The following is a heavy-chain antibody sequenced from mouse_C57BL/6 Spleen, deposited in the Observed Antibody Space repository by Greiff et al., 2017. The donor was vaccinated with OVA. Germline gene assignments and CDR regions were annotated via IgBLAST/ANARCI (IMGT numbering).Heavy chain of an antibody. CDR3: ARSRDDYGSSYMFAY. V-gene: IGHV1-82*01. Sequence: VKLQESGPELVKPGASVKISCKASGYAFSSSWMNWVKQRPGKGLEWIGRIYPGDGDTNYNGKFKGKATLTADKSSSTAYMQLRSLTSEDSAVYFCARSRDDYGSSYMFAYWGQGTLVTVSA. J-gene: IGHJ3*01. D-gene: IGHD1-1*01. CDR1: GYAFSSSW. CDR2: IYPGDGDT.